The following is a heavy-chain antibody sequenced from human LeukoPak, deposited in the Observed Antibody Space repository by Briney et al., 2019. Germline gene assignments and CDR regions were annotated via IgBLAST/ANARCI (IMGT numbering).Heavy chain of an antibody. CDR1: GGSISSYY. J-gene: IGHJ4*02. D-gene: IGHD3-10*02. V-gene: IGHV4-59*01. Sequence: SETLSLTCTVSGGSISSYYWSWIRQPPGKGLEWIGYIYYNGNTNYNPSLRSRVTISVDTSKNQFSLKLSSVTAADTAVYYCARSTGSTMFIDYWGQGTLVTVSS. CDR3: ARSTGSTMFIDY. CDR2: IYYNGNT.